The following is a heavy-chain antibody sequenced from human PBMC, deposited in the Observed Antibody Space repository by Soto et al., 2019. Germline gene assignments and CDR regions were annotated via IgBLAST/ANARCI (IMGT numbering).Heavy chain of an antibody. J-gene: IGHJ3*02. V-gene: IGHV3-9*01. D-gene: IGHD5-12*01. Sequence: EVQLVESGGGLVQPGRSLRLSCAASGFTFDDYAMHWVRQAPGKGLKWVSGISWNSGSIGYADSVKGRFTISRDNAKNSLYLQMNSLRAEDTALYYCAKDKANTDAFDIWGQGTMVTVSS. CDR1: GFTFDDYA. CDR3: AKDKANTDAFDI. CDR2: ISWNSGSI.